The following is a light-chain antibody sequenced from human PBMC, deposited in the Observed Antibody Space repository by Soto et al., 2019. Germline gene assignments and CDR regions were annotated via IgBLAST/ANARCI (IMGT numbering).Light chain of an antibody. CDR3: TSYTSSFTYV. CDR2: DVS. J-gene: IGLJ1*01. CDR1: SSEVGGYNF. Sequence: QSVLTQPASVSGSPGQSITISCTGTSSEVGGYNFVSSYQHHPGKAPKLIIYDVSNRPSGVSNRFSGSKSGNTASLTISWLQAEDEADYYCTSYTSSFTYVFGTGTKVTVL. V-gene: IGLV2-14*03.